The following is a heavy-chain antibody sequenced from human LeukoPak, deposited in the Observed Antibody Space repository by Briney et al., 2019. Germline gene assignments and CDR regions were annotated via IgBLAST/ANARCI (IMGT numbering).Heavy chain of an antibody. J-gene: IGHJ3*02. CDR3: ARHGRARYDAFDI. CDR1: GAAISSGTYY. D-gene: IGHD1-26*01. V-gene: IGHV4-39*01. Sequence: PSETLSLTCNVSGAAISSGTYYWSWIRQPPGKGLEWIGSIYYSESTYYNPSLKSRVTISVDTSKNQFSLKLSSVTAADTAVYYCARHGRARYDAFDIWGQGTMVTVSS. CDR2: IYYSEST.